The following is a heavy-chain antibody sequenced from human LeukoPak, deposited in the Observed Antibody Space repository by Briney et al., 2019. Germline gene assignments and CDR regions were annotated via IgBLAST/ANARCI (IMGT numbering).Heavy chain of an antibody. D-gene: IGHD6-19*01. V-gene: IGHV4-39*07. Sequence: PSETLSLTCTVSGDSFSSVTDYWAWIRQPPGKGLEWIASADYSGGTYYNPSLESRVAISADMSKNQISLELTSVTGADTAVYYCAGERGEEYSSGWYKTNFFDNWGQGTLVTVSS. J-gene: IGHJ4*02. CDR3: AGERGEEYSSGWYKTNFFDN. CDR1: GDSFSSVTDY. CDR2: ADYSGGT.